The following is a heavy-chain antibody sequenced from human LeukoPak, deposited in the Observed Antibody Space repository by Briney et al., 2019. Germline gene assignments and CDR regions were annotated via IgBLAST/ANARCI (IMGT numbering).Heavy chain of an antibody. CDR2: ISDSGGTT. V-gene: IGHV3-23*01. J-gene: IGHJ4*02. CDR1: GFTFSNFA. D-gene: IGHD5-12*01. Sequence: TGGSLRLSCAASGFTFSNFAMSWVRQAPGKGLEWVSAISDSGGTTYYADSVKGRFTISKDNSRNTLYLQMNSLRAEDTAVYYCAKGGYVELDYWGQGTLVTVSS. CDR3: AKGGYVELDY.